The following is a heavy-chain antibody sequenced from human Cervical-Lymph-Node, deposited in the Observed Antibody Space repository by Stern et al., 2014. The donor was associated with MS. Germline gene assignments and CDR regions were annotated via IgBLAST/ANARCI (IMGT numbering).Heavy chain of an antibody. CDR2: ILPMFGTP. J-gene: IGHJ4*02. Sequence: QVQLVQSGAEVKKPGSSVKVSCKASGGTFNNHVISWVRQARGQGLEWMGGILPMFGTPNYARKFQGRVTIIADKSTSTVHMVLRNLSDEDTAMYYCANRDMGYTYGRHDYWGQGTLVTVS. D-gene: IGHD5-12*01. V-gene: IGHV1-69*06. CDR1: GGTFNNHV. CDR3: ANRDMGYTYGRHDY.